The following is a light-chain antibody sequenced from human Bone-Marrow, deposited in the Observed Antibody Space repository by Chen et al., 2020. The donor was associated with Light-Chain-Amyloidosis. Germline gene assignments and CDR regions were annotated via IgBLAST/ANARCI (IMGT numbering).Light chain of an antibody. CDR2: GTS. J-gene: IGKJ2*01. V-gene: IGKV3-20*01. Sequence: EIVLTQSPGTLSLSPGDRATLSCRASRRISPVYLAWYQQKPGQAPRLLISGTSNMATGIPDRFSVSGSGTEFSRTMTRLEPEDFAVYFCQQYGNSPLYTFGQGTKVEI. CDR1: RRISPVY. CDR3: QQYGNSPLYT.